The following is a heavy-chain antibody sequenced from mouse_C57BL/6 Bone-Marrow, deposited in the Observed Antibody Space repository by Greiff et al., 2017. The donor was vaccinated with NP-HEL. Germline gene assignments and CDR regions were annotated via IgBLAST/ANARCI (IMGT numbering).Heavy chain of an antibody. D-gene: IGHD1-1*01. J-gene: IGHJ3*01. V-gene: IGHV1-76*01. Sequence: VQLVESGAELVRPGASVKLSCKASGYTFTDYYINWVKQRPGQGLEWIARIYPGSGNTYYNEKFKGKATLTAEKSSSTAYMQLSSLTSEDSAVYFCAREEVVRGFAYWGQGTLVTVSA. CDR1: GYTFTDYY. CDR2: IYPGSGNT. CDR3: AREEVVRGFAY.